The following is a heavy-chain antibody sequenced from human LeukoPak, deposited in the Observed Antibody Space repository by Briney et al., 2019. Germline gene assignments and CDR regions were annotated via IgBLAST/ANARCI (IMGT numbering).Heavy chain of an antibody. CDR1: GGSISSGGYY. D-gene: IGHD3-22*01. J-gene: IGHJ6*03. V-gene: IGHV4-31*03. CDR2: IYYSGST. CDR3: ARANYYDSSCKDSGYYMDV. Sequence: SETLSLTCTVSGGSISSGGYYWSWIRQHPGKGLEWIGYIYYSGSTYYNPSLKSRVTISVDTSKNQFSLKLSSVTAADTAVYYCARANYYDSSCKDSGYYMDVWGKGTTVTVSS.